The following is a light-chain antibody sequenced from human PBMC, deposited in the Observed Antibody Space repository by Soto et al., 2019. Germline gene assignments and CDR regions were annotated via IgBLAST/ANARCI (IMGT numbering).Light chain of an antibody. CDR3: AAWDDSLTGVV. CDR2: RNN. CDR1: SSNIGSNT. J-gene: IGLJ3*02. Sequence: QSVLTQPPSASGTPGQRGTISCSGSSSNIGSNTLNWYQLLQGTAPKLLLYRNNQRPSGVPDRFSGSKSVTSASLAISGLQSGYVGDYYCAAWDDSLTGVVFGGGTQLTVL. V-gene: IGLV1-44*01.